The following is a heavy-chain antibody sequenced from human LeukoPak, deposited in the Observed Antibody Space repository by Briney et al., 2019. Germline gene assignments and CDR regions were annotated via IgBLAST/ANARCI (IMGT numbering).Heavy chain of an antibody. CDR1: GGSFSGYY. J-gene: IGHJ4*02. Sequence: SETLSLTCAVYGGSFSGYYWSWVRQPPGKGLEWSGEINHSGSTNYNPSLKSRVTISVDTSKNPFSLKLSSVTAADTAVYYCARSAGYCSGGSCYRAGNFDYWGQGTLVTVSS. V-gene: IGHV4-34*01. CDR3: ARSAGYCSGGSCYRAGNFDY. CDR2: INHSGST. D-gene: IGHD2-15*01.